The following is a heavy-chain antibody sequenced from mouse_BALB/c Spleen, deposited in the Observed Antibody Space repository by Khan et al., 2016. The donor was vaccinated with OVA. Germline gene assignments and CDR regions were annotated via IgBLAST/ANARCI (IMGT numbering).Heavy chain of an antibody. CDR3: ARDYWFVY. Sequence: EVKVEESGGGLVTPGRSLKVSCAASGFTFSNYAMSWVRQTPEKRLEWVASISTGGSTYYPDSVEGRFTISRDNDRKILYLPMSTLRSEDTAMYYCARDYWFVYWGQGTLVTVSA. V-gene: IGHV5-6-5*01. J-gene: IGHJ3*01. CDR1: GFTFSNYA. CDR2: ISTGGST.